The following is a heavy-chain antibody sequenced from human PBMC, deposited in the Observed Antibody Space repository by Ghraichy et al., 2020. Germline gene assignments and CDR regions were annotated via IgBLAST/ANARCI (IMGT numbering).Heavy chain of an antibody. J-gene: IGHJ4*02. Sequence: SETLSLTCAVYGGSFSGYYWSWIRQPPGKGLEWIGEINHSGSTNYNPSLKSRVTISVDTSKNQFSLKLSSVTAADTAVYYCASSGDGYNYYFDYWGQGTLVTVSS. CDR1: GGSFSGYY. V-gene: IGHV4-34*01. CDR2: INHSGST. D-gene: IGHD5-24*01. CDR3: ASSGDGYNYYFDY.